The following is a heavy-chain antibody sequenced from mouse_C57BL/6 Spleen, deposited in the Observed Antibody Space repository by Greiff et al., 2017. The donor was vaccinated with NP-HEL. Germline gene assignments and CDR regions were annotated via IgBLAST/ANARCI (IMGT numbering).Heavy chain of an antibody. CDR1: GYTFTSYW. Sequence: QVQLKQPGAELVKPGASVKLSCKASGYTFTSYWMHWVKQRPGQGLEWIGMIHPNSGSTNYNEKFKSKATLTVDKSSSTAYMQRSSLTSEDSAVYYCARYTTVVATRYFDVWGTGTTVTVSS. CDR3: ARYTTVVATRYFDV. V-gene: IGHV1-64*01. CDR2: IHPNSGST. D-gene: IGHD1-1*01. J-gene: IGHJ1*03.